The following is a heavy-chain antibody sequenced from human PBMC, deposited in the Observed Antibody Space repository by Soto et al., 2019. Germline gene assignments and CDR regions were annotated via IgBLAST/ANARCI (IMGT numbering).Heavy chain of an antibody. J-gene: IGHJ6*02. CDR3: ARHLTYCSAGSCYSDFPYYGMDV. D-gene: IGHD2-15*01. Sequence: SETLSLTCTVAGGSISSSSYYWGWIRQPPGKGLEWIGSIFYSGSTYYNPSLKSRVTISVDTSKNQFSLKLSSATAADTAVYYCARHLTYCSAGSCYSDFPYYGMDVWGQGTTVT. CDR2: IFYSGST. CDR1: GGSISSSSYY. V-gene: IGHV4-39*01.